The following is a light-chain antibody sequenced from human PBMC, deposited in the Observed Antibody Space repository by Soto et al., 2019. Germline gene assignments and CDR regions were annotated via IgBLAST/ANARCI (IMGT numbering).Light chain of an antibody. CDR2: GAS. V-gene: IGKV3-15*01. Sequence: EIVMSPSPATLSVSPWERATLSCMASQSVSSNLAWCQQKPGQAPRLLLYGASTRATGIPARFSGSGSGTEFTLTISSLQSEDFAVYYCQQYDTGTSITFGQGTRLETK. J-gene: IGKJ5*01. CDR1: QSVSSN. CDR3: QQYDTGTSIT.